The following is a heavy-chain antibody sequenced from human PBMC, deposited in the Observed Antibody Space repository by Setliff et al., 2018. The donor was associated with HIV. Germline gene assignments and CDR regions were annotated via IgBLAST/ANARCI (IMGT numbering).Heavy chain of an antibody. CDR2: IHPRDSDT. Sequence: GESLKISCKGFGYSFTSYLIAWVRQTPGKGLEWMGNIHPRDSDTRYSPSFQGQVTLSVDKSISTAYLQWSSLKASDTAMYYCVRHVSSSAVFDPWGQGTLGTVS. J-gene: IGHJ5*02. V-gene: IGHV5-51*01. CDR1: GYSFTSYL. D-gene: IGHD3-10*01. CDR3: VRHVSSSAVFDP.